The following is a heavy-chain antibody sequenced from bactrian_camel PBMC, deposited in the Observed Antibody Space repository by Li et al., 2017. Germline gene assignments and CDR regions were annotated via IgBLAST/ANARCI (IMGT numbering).Heavy chain of an antibody. CDR1: RNNYHIYC. J-gene: IGHJ4*01. Sequence: HVQLVESGGGSVQAGGSLRLSYAASRNNYHIYCMGWFRQAPGKEREGVAGINSDGTVSYADSVKGRFTISQDIAKKTLYLQMNDLKPDDTAIYYCAAVANKDPKTAITVLNVMRERIANHGYWGQGTQVTVS. D-gene: IGHD3*01. CDR2: INSDGTV. CDR3: AAVANKDPKTAITVLNVMRERIANHGY. V-gene: IGHV3S53*01.